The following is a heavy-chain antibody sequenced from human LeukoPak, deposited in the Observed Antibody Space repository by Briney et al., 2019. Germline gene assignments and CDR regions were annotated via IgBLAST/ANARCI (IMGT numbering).Heavy chain of an antibody. CDR3: ARHWRWNVWGSYRYAWFDP. CDR1: GGSISSSSYY. J-gene: IGHJ5*02. Sequence: PSETLSLTCTVSGGSISSSSYYWGWIRQPPGKGLEWIGSIYYSGSTYYNPSLKSRVTISVDTSKNQFSLKLSSVTAADTAVYYCARHWRWNVWGSYRYAWFDPWGQGTLVTVSS. V-gene: IGHV4-39*01. D-gene: IGHD3-16*02. CDR2: IYYSGST.